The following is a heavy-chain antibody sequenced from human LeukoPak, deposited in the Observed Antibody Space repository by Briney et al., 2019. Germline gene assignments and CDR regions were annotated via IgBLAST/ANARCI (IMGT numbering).Heavy chain of an antibody. CDR2: IIPIFGTA. V-gene: IGHV1-69*13. Sequence: SVKVSCNASGGTFSSYAISWVRQAPGQGLEWMGGIIPIFGTANYAQKFQGRVTITADESTSTAYMELSSLRSEDTAVYYCAREAEDYYYYYMDVWGKGTTVTVSS. CDR1: GGTFSSYA. J-gene: IGHJ6*03. CDR3: AREAEDYYYYYMDV. D-gene: IGHD6-19*01.